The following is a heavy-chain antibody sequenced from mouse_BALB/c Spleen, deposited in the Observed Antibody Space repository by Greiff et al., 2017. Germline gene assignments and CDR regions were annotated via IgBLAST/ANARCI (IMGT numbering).Heavy chain of an antibody. CDR3: ARNQGYSWFAY. Sequence: EVNVVESGGGLVQPGGSRKLSCAASGFTFSSFGMHWVRQAPEKGLEWVAYISSGSSTIYYADTVKGRFTISRDHPKNTLFLQMTSLGSEDTAMYYCARNQGYSWFAYWGQGTLVTVSA. CDR2: ISSGSSTI. D-gene: IGHD2-3*01. V-gene: IGHV5-17*02. J-gene: IGHJ3*01. CDR1: GFTFSSFG.